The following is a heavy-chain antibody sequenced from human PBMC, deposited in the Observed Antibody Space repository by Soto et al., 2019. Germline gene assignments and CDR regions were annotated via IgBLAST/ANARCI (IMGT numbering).Heavy chain of an antibody. V-gene: IGHV3-33*01. D-gene: IGHD3-16*01. CDR2: IWYDGSNK. CDR3: AREGMGLDP. Sequence: VAVIWYDGSNKYYADSVKGRFTISRDNSKNTLYLQMNSLRAEDTAVYYCAREGMGLDPWGQGTLVTVSS. J-gene: IGHJ5*02.